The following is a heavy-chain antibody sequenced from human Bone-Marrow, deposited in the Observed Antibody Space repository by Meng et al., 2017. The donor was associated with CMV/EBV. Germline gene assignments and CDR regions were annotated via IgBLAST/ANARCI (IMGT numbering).Heavy chain of an antibody. CDR2: ISRSSSYI. Sequence: GESLKISWAASGFTFSSYSMNWVRQAPGKGLEWVSFISRSSSYIYNADSVKGRFIISRDNDKHSLYLQMNSLRAEDTAVYYCASGDYPFGAFDYWGQGTRVTVSS. D-gene: IGHD4-17*01. CDR1: GFTFSSYS. CDR3: ASGDYPFGAFDY. J-gene: IGHJ4*02. V-gene: IGHV3-21*01.